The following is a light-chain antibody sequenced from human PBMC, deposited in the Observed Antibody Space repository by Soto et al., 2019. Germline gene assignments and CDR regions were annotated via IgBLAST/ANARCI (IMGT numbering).Light chain of an antibody. CDR1: QSVSAW. V-gene: IGKV1-5*03. CDR2: KAS. J-gene: IGKJ1*01. Sequence: DIPMTQSPSTLSAAEGDRVTITCRASQSVSAWLAWYQQKPGKAPKLLIYKASTLESGVPSRFSGSGDGAEFTLAISSLHPDELGTNYCQQYRNYPWTFGQGTKGEMK. CDR3: QQYRNYPWT.